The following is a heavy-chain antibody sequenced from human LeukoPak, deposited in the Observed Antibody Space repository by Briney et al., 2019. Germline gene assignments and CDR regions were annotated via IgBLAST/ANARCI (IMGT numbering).Heavy chain of an antibody. CDR1: GYTFTGYY. CDR2: INPNSGGT. Sequence: GASVKASCKASGYTFTGYYMHWVRQAPGQGLEWMGWINPNSGGTNYAQKFQGRVTMTRDTSTSTAYMELSRLRSDDTAVYYCAMALVATILFDYWGQGTLVTVSS. V-gene: IGHV1-2*02. J-gene: IGHJ4*02. D-gene: IGHD5-12*01. CDR3: AMALVATILFDY.